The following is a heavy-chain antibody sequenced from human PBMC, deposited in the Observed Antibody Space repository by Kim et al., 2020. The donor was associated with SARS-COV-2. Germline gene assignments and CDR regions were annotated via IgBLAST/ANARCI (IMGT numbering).Heavy chain of an antibody. J-gene: IGHJ4*02. D-gene: IGHD3-16*01. V-gene: IGHV3-73*01. CDR3: VTSIFGGRNY. Sequence: GGSLRLSCAASGFTFIASAMYWVRQAPGKGLEWVGRIGKKADSSATAYAASVKDSFSISRDDSTITAYLQMNRLKTAATAVYYCVTSIFGGRNYWGEG. CDR1: GFTFIASA. CDR2: IGKKADSSAT.